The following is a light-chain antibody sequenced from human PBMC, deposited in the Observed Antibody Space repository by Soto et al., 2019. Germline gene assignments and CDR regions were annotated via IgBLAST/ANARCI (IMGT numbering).Light chain of an antibody. V-gene: IGLV2-8*01. CDR1: SSDVGGYDY. CDR3: SSYAGRTLYV. CDR2: EVT. Sequence: ALTQPPSASGSPGQSVTISCTGTSSDVGGYDYVSWYQQRPGKAPKLLIHEVTKRPSGVPDRFSGSKSGNTASLTVSGLQAEDEADYYCSSYAGRTLYVFGTGTKVTVL. J-gene: IGLJ1*01.